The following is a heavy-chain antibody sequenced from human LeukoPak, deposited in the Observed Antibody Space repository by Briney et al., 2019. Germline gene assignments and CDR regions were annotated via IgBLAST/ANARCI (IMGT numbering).Heavy chain of an antibody. CDR1: GFTFSSYA. CDR3: AKVTGTMGRPHRENYYYGMDV. V-gene: IGHV3-23*01. J-gene: IGHJ6*02. Sequence: PGGSLRLSCAASGFTFSSYAMSWVRQAPGKGLEWVSAISGSGGSTYYADSVKGRFTISRDNSKNTLYLQMNSLRAEDTAVYYCAKVTGTMGRPHRENYYYGMDVWGQGTTVTVSS. CDR2: ISGSGGST. D-gene: IGHD3-10*01.